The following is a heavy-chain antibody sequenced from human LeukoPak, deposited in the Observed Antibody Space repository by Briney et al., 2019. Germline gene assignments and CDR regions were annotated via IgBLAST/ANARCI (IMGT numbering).Heavy chain of an antibody. CDR1: GFTFGDYA. CDR2: IRSKAYGGTT. V-gene: IGHV3-49*04. D-gene: IGHD4-11*01. Sequence: GGSLRLSCTASGFTFGDYAMSWVRQAPGKGLEWVGFIRSKAYGGTTEYAASVKGRFTISRDDSKSIAYLQMNSLKTEDTAVYYCARRQSWGQGTLVTVSS. J-gene: IGHJ4*02. CDR3: ARRQS.